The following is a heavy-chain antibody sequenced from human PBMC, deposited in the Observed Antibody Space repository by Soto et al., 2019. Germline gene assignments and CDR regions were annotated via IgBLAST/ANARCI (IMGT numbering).Heavy chain of an antibody. CDR3: ARVTMVRGVIWYFDY. CDR2: IYYSGST. Sequence: SETLSLTCTVSGGSISSGGYYWSWIRQHPGEGLEWIGYIYYSGSTYYNPSLKSRVTISVDTSKNQFSLKLSSVTAADTAVYYCARVTMVRGVIWYFDYWGQGTLVTVSS. V-gene: IGHV4-31*03. CDR1: GGSISSGGYY. D-gene: IGHD3-10*01. J-gene: IGHJ4*02.